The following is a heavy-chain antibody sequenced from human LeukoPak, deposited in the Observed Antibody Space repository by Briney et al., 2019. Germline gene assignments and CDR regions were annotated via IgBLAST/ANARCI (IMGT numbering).Heavy chain of an antibody. Sequence: KPGESLRLSCAGSGFTFSSYWMSWVRQAPGKGLEWVANIKQDGSEKYYVDSVKGRFTISRDNAKNSLYLQMNSLRAEDTAVYYCARGSSRVYYYYYYMDVWGKGTTVTVSS. CDR1: GFTFSSYW. D-gene: IGHD6-6*01. CDR3: ARGSSRVYYYYYYMDV. CDR2: IKQDGSEK. J-gene: IGHJ6*03. V-gene: IGHV3-7*04.